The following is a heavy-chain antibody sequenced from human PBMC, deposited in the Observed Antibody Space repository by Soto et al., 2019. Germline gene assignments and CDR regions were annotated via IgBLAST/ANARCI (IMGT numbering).Heavy chain of an antibody. CDR2: ISDNGGST. D-gene: IGHD3-10*02. J-gene: IGHJ6*02. V-gene: IGHV3-23*01. CDR3: AKEVNVAARVGMDV. CDR1: GFTFSNNV. Sequence: EVQLLESGGGLVQPGGSLRLSCAASGFTFSNNVMNWVRQAPGKGLEWVSGISDNGGSTYYADSVKGRCTISRDNSKNTLYLQMNSLRAEDTAVYYCAKEVNVAARVGMDVWGQGTTVTVSS.